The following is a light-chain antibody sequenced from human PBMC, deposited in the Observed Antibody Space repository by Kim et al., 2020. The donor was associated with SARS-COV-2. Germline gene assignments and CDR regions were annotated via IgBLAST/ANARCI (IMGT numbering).Light chain of an antibody. Sequence: SASVGYRVTRTCRASQTIGIYLNWYQHKPGKAPKLLIYAASSLQRGVPSSFSGSGSGTDFTLTNSSLQPEDFATYYCQQSYSTPYTLGQGTKLEI. CDR2: AAS. J-gene: IGKJ2*01. V-gene: IGKV1-39*01. CDR3: QQSYSTPYT. CDR1: QTIGIY.